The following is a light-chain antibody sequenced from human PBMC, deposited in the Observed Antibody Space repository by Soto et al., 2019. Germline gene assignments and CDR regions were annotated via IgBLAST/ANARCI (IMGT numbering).Light chain of an antibody. CDR3: STFGGTKV. V-gene: IGLV2-8*01. CDR1: SSDVGANNY. J-gene: IGLJ2*01. CDR2: EVT. Sequence: QPAPTQPPSASGSPGQSVTISCTGSSSDVGANNYVSWYQQHPGKAPKLIIYEVTKRPSGVPDRFSGSKSGNTASLTVSGLQAEDEADYYCSTFGGTKVFGGGTKLTVL.